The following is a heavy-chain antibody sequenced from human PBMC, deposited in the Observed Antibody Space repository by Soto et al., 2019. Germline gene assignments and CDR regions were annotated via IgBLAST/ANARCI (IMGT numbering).Heavy chain of an antibody. J-gene: IGHJ2*01. D-gene: IGHD4-17*01. CDR3: AREVIPLTTDWYFDL. V-gene: IGHV4-30-4*01. CDR2: IYDSGST. Sequence: SVTLSLTCTVSDGSISGGVGGLYYWSWIRQPPGKGLEWIGYIYDSGSTYYNPSLKSRVTISVDTSKNQFSLRLSSVTAADTAVYYCAREVIPLTTDWYFDLWGRGTLVTVSS. CDR1: DGSISGGVGGLYY.